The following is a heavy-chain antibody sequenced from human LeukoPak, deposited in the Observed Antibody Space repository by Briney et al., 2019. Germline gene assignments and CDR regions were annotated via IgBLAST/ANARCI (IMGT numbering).Heavy chain of an antibody. V-gene: IGHV1-2*06. Sequence: GASVKVSCKASGYTFTGYYMHWVRQAPGQGLEWMGRINPDSGGTNYAQKFQGRATMTRDTSISTAYMELSRLRSDDTAVYYCARGPWSSGWSTDFDYWGQGTLVTVSS. J-gene: IGHJ4*02. CDR1: GYTFTGYY. CDR3: ARGPWSSGWSTDFDY. CDR2: INPDSGGT. D-gene: IGHD6-19*01.